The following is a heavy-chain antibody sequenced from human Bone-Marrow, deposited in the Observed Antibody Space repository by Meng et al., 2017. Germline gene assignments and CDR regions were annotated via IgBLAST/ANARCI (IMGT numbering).Heavy chain of an antibody. D-gene: IGHD6-19*01. CDR2: IKSKTDGGTT. CDR3: TTKVPVAGVYYYYYYGMDV. J-gene: IGHJ6*02. CDR1: GFTFSNAW. Sequence: GESLKISCAASGFTFSNAWMSWVRQAPGKGLEWVGRIKSKTDGGTTDYAAPVKGRFTISRDDSKNTLYLQMNSLKTEDTAVYYCTTKVPVAGVYYYYYYGMDVWGQGTTVTVSS. V-gene: IGHV3-15*01.